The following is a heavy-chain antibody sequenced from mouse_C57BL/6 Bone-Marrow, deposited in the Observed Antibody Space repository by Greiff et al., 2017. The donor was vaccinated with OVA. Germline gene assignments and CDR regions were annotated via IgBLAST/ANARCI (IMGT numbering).Heavy chain of an antibody. Sequence: EVKVVESGGGLVQPGGSLKLSCAASGFTFSDYGMAWVRQAPRKGPEWVAFISNLAYSIYYADTVTGRFTISRENAKNTLYLEMSSLRSEDTAMYYCARHADGNYGFAYWGQGTLVTVSA. CDR1: GFTFSDYG. CDR3: ARHADGNYGFAY. CDR2: ISNLAYSI. J-gene: IGHJ3*01. D-gene: IGHD2-1*01. V-gene: IGHV5-15*01.